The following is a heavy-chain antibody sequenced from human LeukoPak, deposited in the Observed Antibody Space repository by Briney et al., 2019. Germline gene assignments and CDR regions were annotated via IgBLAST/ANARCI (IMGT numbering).Heavy chain of an antibody. CDR3: ASSIYYYDSSGYPDAFDI. CDR1: GGSISSHY. D-gene: IGHD3-22*01. Sequence: SETLSLTCTVSGGSISSHYWSWIRQPPRKGLEWIGYIYYSGSTNYNPSLKSRVTISVDTSKNQFSLKLSSVTAADTAVYYCASSIYYYDSSGYPDAFDIWGQGTMVTVSS. CDR2: IYYSGST. V-gene: IGHV4-59*11. J-gene: IGHJ3*02.